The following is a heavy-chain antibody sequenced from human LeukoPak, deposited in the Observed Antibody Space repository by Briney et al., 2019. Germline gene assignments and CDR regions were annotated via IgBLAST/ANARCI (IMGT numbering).Heavy chain of an antibody. CDR1: GGSISTYY. Sequence: PSETLSLTCTVSGGSISTYYWSWIRQPPGKALEWIGYIYVSGSINYNPSLKSRVTISVDTSKNQFSLKLSSVTAADTAVYYCARQYYYASGSFAFDIWGQGTMVTVSS. CDR3: ARQYYYASGSFAFDI. D-gene: IGHD3-10*01. CDR2: IYVSGSI. J-gene: IGHJ3*02. V-gene: IGHV4-59*08.